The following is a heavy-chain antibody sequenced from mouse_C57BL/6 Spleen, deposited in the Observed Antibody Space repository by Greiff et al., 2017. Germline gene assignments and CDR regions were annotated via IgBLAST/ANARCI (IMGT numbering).Heavy chain of an antibody. CDR2: ISGGGGNT. J-gene: IGHJ2*01. CDR3: ASLYDYDEGYFDY. CDR1: GFTFSSYT. Sequence: DVKLQESGGGLVKPGGSLKLSCAASGFTFSSYTMSWVRQTPEKRLEWVATISGGGGNTYYPDSVKGRFTISRDNAKNTLYLQMSSLRSEDTALYYCASLYDYDEGYFDYWGQGTTLTVSS. V-gene: IGHV5-9*01. D-gene: IGHD2-4*01.